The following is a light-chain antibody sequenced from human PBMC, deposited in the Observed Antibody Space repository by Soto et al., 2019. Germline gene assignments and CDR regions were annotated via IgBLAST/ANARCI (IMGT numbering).Light chain of an antibody. CDR1: RSNIGGNS. J-gene: IGLJ1*01. CDR2: DDN. Sequence: QSVMTQPPSVSAAPGQTVTISCSGSRSNIGGNSVSWYQLLPGTAPKLIIYDDNKRPSGIPDRFSGSKSGTSATLGITGFQTGDEADYYCGSWDSSLSAYVVGTGTKLTVL. CDR3: GSWDSSLSAYV. V-gene: IGLV1-51*01.